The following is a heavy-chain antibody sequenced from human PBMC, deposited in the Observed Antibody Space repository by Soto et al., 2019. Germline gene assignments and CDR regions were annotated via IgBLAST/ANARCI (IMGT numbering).Heavy chain of an antibody. CDR1: GFTFSSYA. Sequence: PGGSLRLSCAASGFTFSSYAMSWVRQAPGKGLEWVSATSGSGGSTYYADSVKGRFTISRDNSKNTLYLQMNSLRAEDTAVYYCAKGGAARYYYYYGMDVWGQGTTVTVSS. V-gene: IGHV3-23*01. CDR2: TSGSGGST. CDR3: AKGGAARYYYYYGMDV. J-gene: IGHJ6*02.